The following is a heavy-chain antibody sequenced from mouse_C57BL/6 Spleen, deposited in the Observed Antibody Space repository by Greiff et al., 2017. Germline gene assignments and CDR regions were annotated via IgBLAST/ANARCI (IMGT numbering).Heavy chain of an antibody. Sequence: QVQLQQPGAELVKPGASVKLSCKASGYTFTSYWMHWVKQRPGQGLEWIGMINPNSGSTNYNEKFKSKATLTVDKSSSTTYMQLRSLTSEDAAVDYCAGEGVLGYWGQGTTLTVSS. CDR1: GYTFTSYW. V-gene: IGHV1-64*01. J-gene: IGHJ2*01. D-gene: IGHD4-1*01. CDR3: AGEGVLGY. CDR2: INPNSGST.